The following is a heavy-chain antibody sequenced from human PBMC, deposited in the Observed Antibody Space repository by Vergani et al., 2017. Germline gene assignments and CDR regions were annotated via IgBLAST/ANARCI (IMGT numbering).Heavy chain of an antibody. J-gene: IGHJ6*03. CDR3: SRTVRYCSSTSCYNPPRGSSYYYMDV. Sequence: QVQLQQWGAGLLKPSETLSLTCAVYGGSFSGYYWSWIRQPPGKGLEWVGEINHSGSTNYNPSLKSRGTITVDTSKNQFSLKLSSVTAADTAVYYCSRTVRYCSSTSCYNPPRGSSYYYMDVWGKGTTVTVSS. V-gene: IGHV4-34*01. CDR2: INHSGST. D-gene: IGHD2-2*02. CDR1: GGSFSGYY.